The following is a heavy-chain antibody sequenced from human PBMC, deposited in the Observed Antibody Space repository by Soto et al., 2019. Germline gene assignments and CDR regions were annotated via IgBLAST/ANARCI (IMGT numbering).Heavy chain of an antibody. D-gene: IGHD3-3*02. Sequence: QVQLVQSGAEVKKPGSSVKVSCKASGDTLRHYGVSWVRQVPGKGLEWMGGTTAILGTRDYVQKFQGRMTITSDESMTTSYMELNILTSDDTAVDYCAAGDSIETGDHWGQVTLVTVSS. V-gene: IGHV1-69*01. CDR1: GDTLRHYG. J-gene: IGHJ4*02. CDR2: TTAILGTR. CDR3: AAGDSIETGDH.